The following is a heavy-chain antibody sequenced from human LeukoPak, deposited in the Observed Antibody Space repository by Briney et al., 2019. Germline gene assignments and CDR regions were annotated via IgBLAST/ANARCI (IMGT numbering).Heavy chain of an antibody. CDR1: GFTFSSYS. V-gene: IGHV3-21*01. CDR2: ISSSSSYI. J-gene: IGHJ4*02. CDR3: ARVRKYSSSPPDY. Sequence: GGSLRLSCAASGFTFSSYSMNWVRQAPGKGLEWVSSISSSSSYIYYADSVKGRFTISRDNAKNSLYLQMNSLRAEDTAVYYCARVRKYSSSPPDYWGQGTLVTVSS. D-gene: IGHD6-6*01.